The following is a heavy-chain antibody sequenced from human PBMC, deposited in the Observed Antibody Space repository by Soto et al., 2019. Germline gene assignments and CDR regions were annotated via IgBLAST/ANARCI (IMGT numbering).Heavy chain of an antibody. CDR2: IKQDGSEK. V-gene: IGHV3-7*03. D-gene: IGHD3-10*01. J-gene: IGHJ5*02. CDR3: AREEESVGSPPSGFHP. Sequence: GGSLRLSCVGSGFTFGKYWMDWLRQTPGKGLEWVANIKQDGSEKFYVDSVRGRFTISRDNAKNSVYLEMNRLRDEHTGVYYCAREEESVGSPPSGFHPWGQGVQVTGSS. CDR1: GFTFGKYW.